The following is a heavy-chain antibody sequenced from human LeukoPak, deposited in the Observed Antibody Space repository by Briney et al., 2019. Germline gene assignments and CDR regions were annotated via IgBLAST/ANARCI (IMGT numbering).Heavy chain of an antibody. CDR3: ARAHTYCSSTSCPMYNWFDP. CDR2: INAGNGNT. D-gene: IGHD2-2*01. Sequence: ASVKVSCKASGYTFTTYVMHWVRQAPGQRLEWMGWINAGNGNTKYSQKFQGRVTITRDTSASTAYMELSSLRSEDTAVYCCARAHTYCSSTSCPMYNWFDPWGQGTLVTVSS. V-gene: IGHV1-3*01. J-gene: IGHJ5*02. CDR1: GYTFTTYV.